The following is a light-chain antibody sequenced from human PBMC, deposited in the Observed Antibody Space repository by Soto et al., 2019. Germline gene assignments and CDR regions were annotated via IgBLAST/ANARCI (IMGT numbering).Light chain of an antibody. CDR2: DAS. V-gene: IGKV3-15*01. J-gene: IGKJ4*01. Sequence: EIVMTQSPATLSVSPGEGATLSCKASQNVYNNLAWYQQRPGQPPRLLIYDASTRATGISARFSGSGYGTEFTLTISSLQSEDFAVYFCQQCRNWPLTFGGGTKVDMK. CDR1: QNVYNN. CDR3: QQCRNWPLT.